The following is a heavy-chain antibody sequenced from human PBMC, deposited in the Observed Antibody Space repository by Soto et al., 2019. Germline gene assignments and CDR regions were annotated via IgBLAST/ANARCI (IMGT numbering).Heavy chain of an antibody. D-gene: IGHD3-10*01. V-gene: IGHV4-30-4*01. CDR3: ARGGLLVREYYYYGMDV. J-gene: IGHJ6*02. CDR2: IYYSGST. CDR1: GGSISSGDYY. Sequence: TSETLSLTCTVSGGSISSGDYYWSWIRQPPGKGLEWIGYIYYSGSTYYNPSLKSRVTISVDTSKNQFSLKLSSVTAADTAVYYCARGGLLVREYYYYGMDVWGQGTTVTVS.